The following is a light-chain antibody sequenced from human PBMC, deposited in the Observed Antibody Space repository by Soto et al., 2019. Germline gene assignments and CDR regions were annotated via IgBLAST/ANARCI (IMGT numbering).Light chain of an antibody. CDR1: SSDVGSYNL. V-gene: IGLV2-23*01. CDR2: EGS. CDR3: CSYAGSSIP. Sequence: QSALTQPASVSGSPGQSITISCTGTSSDVGSYNLVSWYQQHPGKAPKLMIYEGSKRPSGVSNRFSGSKSGNTASLTISGPQAEDEADYYCCSYAGSSIPFGGGTKLTVL. J-gene: IGLJ2*01.